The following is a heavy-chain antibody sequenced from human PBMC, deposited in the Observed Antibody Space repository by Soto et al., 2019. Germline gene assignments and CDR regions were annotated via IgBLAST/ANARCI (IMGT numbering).Heavy chain of an antibody. J-gene: IGHJ4*02. V-gene: IGHV1-18*01. D-gene: IGHD6-13*01. CDR3: AKDVYSCSWYY. CDR2: ISAYNGNT. Sequence: QVQLVQSGAEVKNPGASVKVSCKASGYTFTSYGISCLRQAPGQGLEWMGWISAYNGNTNYAQQLQGRVTMTTDTSASTAYMELRSLSSHDTAVYYAAKDVYSCSWYYWGKRTLVTVAA. CDR1: GYTFTSYG.